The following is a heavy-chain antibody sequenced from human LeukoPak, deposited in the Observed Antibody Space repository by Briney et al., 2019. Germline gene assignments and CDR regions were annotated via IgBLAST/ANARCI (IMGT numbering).Heavy chain of an antibody. V-gene: IGHV3-21*01. Sequence: PGGSLRLSCAASGFTFSTYSFNRVRQAPGKGPEWVSSISSSSTYIYYADSVKGRFTISRDDAKNSLFLQMSSLRAEDTAVYYCASEHSGNYYRPFNYWGQGTLVTVSS. CDR1: GFTFSTYS. D-gene: IGHD1-26*01. CDR2: ISSSSTYI. CDR3: ASEHSGNYYRPFNY. J-gene: IGHJ4*02.